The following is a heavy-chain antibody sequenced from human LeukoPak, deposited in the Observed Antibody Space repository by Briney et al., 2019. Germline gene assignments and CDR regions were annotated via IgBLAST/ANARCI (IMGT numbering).Heavy chain of an antibody. Sequence: GGSLRLSCSASGFTFRSYWMHWVRQSPGKRLVWVSHITSDGTGTNHADSVKGRFTISRDNTKNMLYLQMSSLRAEDTAVYYCARDRDSTNWFDPWGQGTLVTVSS. CDR1: GFTFRSYW. D-gene: IGHD2-21*01. V-gene: IGHV3-74*01. J-gene: IGHJ5*02. CDR3: ARDRDSTNWFDP. CDR2: ITSDGTGT.